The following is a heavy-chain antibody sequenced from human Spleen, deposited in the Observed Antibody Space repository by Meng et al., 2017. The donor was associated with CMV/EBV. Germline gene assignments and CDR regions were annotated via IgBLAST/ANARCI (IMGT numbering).Heavy chain of an antibody. Sequence: GSLRLSCAVYGGSFSGYYWSWIRQPPGKGLEWIGEIHHSGSTNYNPSLKSRVTISGDTSKSQFSLKLTSVTAADTAGYYCARVPAARRYYYGMDVWGQGTTVTVSS. CDR1: GGSFSGYY. D-gene: IGHD6-6*01. V-gene: IGHV4-34*01. J-gene: IGHJ6*02. CDR2: IHHSGST. CDR3: ARVPAARRYYYGMDV.